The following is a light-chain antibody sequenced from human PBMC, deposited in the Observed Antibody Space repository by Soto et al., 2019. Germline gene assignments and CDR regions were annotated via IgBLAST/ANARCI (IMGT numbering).Light chain of an antibody. CDR3: QQYGSSPT. CDR1: QSVISSF. J-gene: IGKJ1*01. Sequence: EIVLTQSPGTLSLSPGERATLSCRASQSVISSFLAWYQQKPGQAPRVLIFGASSRATGVPDRFRGSGSGTDFTLTISRLEPEDFAVYFCQQYGSSPTFDQGTKVEIK. V-gene: IGKV3-20*01. CDR2: GAS.